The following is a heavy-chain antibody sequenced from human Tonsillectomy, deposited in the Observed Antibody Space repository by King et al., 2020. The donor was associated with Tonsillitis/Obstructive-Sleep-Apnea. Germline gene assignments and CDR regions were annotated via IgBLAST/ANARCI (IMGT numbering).Heavy chain of an antibody. Sequence: QLVQSGGGVVQPGRSLRLSCAASGFTFSSYGMHWVRQAPGKGLEWVAVISYDGSNKYYADSVKGRFTISRDNSQNTLYLQMNSLRAEDTAVYYCAKDSGGSYYSGADYWGQGTLVTVSS. CDR1: GFTFSSYG. CDR3: AKDSGGSYYSGADY. D-gene: IGHD1-26*01. V-gene: IGHV3-30*18. CDR2: ISYDGSNK. J-gene: IGHJ4*02.